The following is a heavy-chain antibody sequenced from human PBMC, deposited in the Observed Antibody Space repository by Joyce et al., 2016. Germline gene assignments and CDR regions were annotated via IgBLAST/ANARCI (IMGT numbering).Heavy chain of an antibody. CDR2: IFASGDST. J-gene: IGHJ2*01. V-gene: IGHV3-23*01. Sequence: RLSCAASGFTFSRHAMNWVRQAPGKGLEWVSSIFASGDSTFYADSVKGRFTISRDNSKNAVYLQMNSLRVEETAVYFCAKDRTETPLAYGHFELWGRGTLVTVSS. D-gene: IGHD1/OR15-1a*01. CDR3: AKDRTETPLAYGHFEL. CDR1: GFTFSRHA.